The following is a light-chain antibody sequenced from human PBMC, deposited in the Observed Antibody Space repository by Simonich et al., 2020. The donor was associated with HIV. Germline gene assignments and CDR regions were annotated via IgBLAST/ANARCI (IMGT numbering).Light chain of an antibody. V-gene: IGKV2-29*02. CDR1: PSLLHSDGKTY. CDR3: MQGLYIPLT. Sequence: DTVMTQTPLSLSVTPGQPASISCKSSPSLLHSDGKTYLHWYLQKAGQSQQRLIYEVSSRFSGVPDRFSGSGSGTDFTLQISRVEAEDVGVYYCMQGLYIPLTFGGGTKVEIK. J-gene: IGKJ4*01. CDR2: EVS.